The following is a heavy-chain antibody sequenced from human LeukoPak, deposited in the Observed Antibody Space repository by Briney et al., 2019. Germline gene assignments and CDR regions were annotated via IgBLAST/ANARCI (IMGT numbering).Heavy chain of an antibody. J-gene: IGHJ3*02. V-gene: IGHV3-11*01. CDR3: ASSAAGPQEGAFDI. Sequence: GGSLRLSCAASGFTFSDYYMSWIRQAPGKGLEWVSYISNSCSTIYYADSVKGRFFISRDNAKNSLYLQMNSLRAEDTAVYYCASSAAGPQEGAFDIWGQGTMVTVSS. CDR2: ISNSCSTI. CDR1: GFTFSDYY. D-gene: IGHD6-13*01.